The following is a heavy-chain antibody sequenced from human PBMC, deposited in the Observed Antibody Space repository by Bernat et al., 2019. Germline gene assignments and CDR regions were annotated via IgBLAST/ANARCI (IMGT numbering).Heavy chain of an antibody. V-gene: IGHV3-49*04. CDR1: GFTFGDYA. Sequence: EVQLVESGGGLVQPGRSLRLSCTASGFTFGDYAMSWVRQAPGKGLEWVSFIRSKAYGGTTEYAASVKGRFTISRDDSKSIAYLQMNSLETEDTAVYYCTREKLGYNYYHMDVWGKGTTVTVSS. D-gene: IGHD1-26*01. J-gene: IGHJ6*03. CDR2: IRSKAYGGTT. CDR3: TREKLGYNYYHMDV.